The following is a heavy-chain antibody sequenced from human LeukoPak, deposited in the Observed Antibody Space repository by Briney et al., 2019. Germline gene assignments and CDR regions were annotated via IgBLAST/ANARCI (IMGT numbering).Heavy chain of an antibody. CDR3: ARHPGNRSAFDI. CDR1: GASISTHY. D-gene: IGHD1-14*01. Sequence: SETLSLTCTVSGASISTHYWSWLRQPPGKELEWIAYLRDTESTKDNPSLKSRVALSADTSKNQFSLKLSSVTAADTAVYYCARHPGNRSAFDIWGQGTMVTVSS. V-gene: IGHV4-59*08. CDR2: LRDTEST. J-gene: IGHJ3*02.